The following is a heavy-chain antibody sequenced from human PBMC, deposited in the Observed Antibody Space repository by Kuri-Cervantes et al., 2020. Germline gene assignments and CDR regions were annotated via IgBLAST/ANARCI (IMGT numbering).Heavy chain of an antibody. CDR1: TFTFSPYA. D-gene: IGHD3-16*01. CDR2: IPYDGSHK. J-gene: IGHJ3*02. Sequence: GEFLKIFCAASTFTFSPYALHWLRLAPGKGLEWLSSIPYDGSHKFCADSVKCRFTIARDNSKNTLSLQMTRLRNEDTAVYYCARCLRIPLGELNVFDIWGQGTKVTVSS. CDR3: ARCLRIPLGELNVFDI. V-gene: IGHV3-30*08.